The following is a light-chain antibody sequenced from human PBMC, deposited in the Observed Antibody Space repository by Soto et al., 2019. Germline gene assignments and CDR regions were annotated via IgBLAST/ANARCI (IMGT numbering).Light chain of an antibody. CDR3: TSYTSSSVV. J-gene: IGLJ2*01. V-gene: IGLV2-14*01. Sequence: QSALTQPASVSGSPGQSITISCTGTSSDVGGYNFVSCYQQHPGKAPKLMIYEVSYRPSGVSSRLSGSKSGNTASLTISGLQAEDEADYYCTSYTSSSVVFAGGTKLTVL. CDR1: SSDVGGYNF. CDR2: EVS.